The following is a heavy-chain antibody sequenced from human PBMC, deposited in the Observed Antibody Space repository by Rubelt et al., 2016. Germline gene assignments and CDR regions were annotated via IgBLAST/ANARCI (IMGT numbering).Heavy chain of an antibody. CDR2: INHSGST. CDR1: GGSFSGYY. V-gene: IGHV4-34*01. Sequence: QVQLQQWGAGLLKPSETLSLTCAVYGGSFSGYYWSWIRQPPGKGLEWIGEINHSGSTNYNPSLKSRVTISVDTSKNQFSLILGSVTAADPAVYYWRASAPTLFPLVSCENSPPDTSNVVVXCLAQDFD. CDR3: RASAPTLFPLVSCENSPPDTSNVVVXCLAQDFD. D-gene: IGHD4-23*01. J-gene: IGHJ2*01.